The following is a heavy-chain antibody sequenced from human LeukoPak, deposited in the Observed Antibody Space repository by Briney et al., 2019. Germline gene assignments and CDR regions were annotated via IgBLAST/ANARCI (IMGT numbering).Heavy chain of an antibody. J-gene: IGHJ4*02. CDR1: EFTFSSYE. D-gene: IGHD6-19*01. CDR3: ARDLAPTIAVAGRDY. Sequence: GGSLRLSCAASEFTFSSYEMNWVRQAPGKGLEWVSYISSSGSTIYYADSVKGRFTISRDNAKNSLYLQMNSLRAEDTAVYYCARDLAPTIAVAGRDYWGQGTLVTVSS. CDR2: ISSSGSTI. V-gene: IGHV3-48*03.